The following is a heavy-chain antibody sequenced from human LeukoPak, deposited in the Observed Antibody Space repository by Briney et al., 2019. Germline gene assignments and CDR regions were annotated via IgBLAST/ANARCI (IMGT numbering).Heavy chain of an antibody. CDR2: IYYSGSN. V-gene: IGHV4-59*01. Sequence: SETLSLTCTASGGSISSYYWSWIRQPPGKGLEWIGYIYYSGSNNYNPSLKSRVTISVDTSKNQFSLKLSSVTAADTAVYYCASHFDSRGEGDAFDIWGQGTMVTVSS. D-gene: IGHD3-9*01. CDR3: ASHFDSRGEGDAFDI. CDR1: GGSISSYY. J-gene: IGHJ3*02.